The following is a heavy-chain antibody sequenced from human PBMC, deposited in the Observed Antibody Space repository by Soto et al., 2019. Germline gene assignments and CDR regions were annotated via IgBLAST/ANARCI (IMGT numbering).Heavy chain of an antibody. CDR1: GGTFSSYA. J-gene: IGHJ4*02. Sequence: SVKVSCKASGGTFSSYAISWVRQAPGQGLEWMGGIIPIFGTANYAQKFQGRVTITADESTSTAYMELSSLRSEDTAVYYCARSSGWYGGNGYLDYWGQGTLVTVSS. V-gene: IGHV1-69*13. D-gene: IGHD6-19*01. CDR2: IIPIFGTA. CDR3: ARSSGWYGGNGYLDY.